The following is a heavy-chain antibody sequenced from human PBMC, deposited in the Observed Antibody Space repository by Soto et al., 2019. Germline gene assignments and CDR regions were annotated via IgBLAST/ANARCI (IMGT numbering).Heavy chain of an antibody. D-gene: IGHD3-10*01. CDR1: GFTFSSYA. V-gene: IGHV3-30-3*02. CDR3: AKKYHYGSGTYLFYFDY. Sequence: GGSLRLSCAASGFTFSSYAMHWVRQAPGKGLEWVAVISYDGSNKYYADSVKGRFTISRDNSRNTLYLQMNSLRAEDTAVYSCAKKYHYGSGTYLFYFDYWGQGTLVTVS. CDR2: ISYDGSNK. J-gene: IGHJ4*02.